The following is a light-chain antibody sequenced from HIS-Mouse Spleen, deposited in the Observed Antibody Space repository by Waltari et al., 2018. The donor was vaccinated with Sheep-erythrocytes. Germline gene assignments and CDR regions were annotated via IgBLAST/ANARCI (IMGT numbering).Light chain of an antibody. Sequence: EMVLTQSPATLSLSQGKRATPSCRASQSVSSYLAWYQQKPGQAPRLLIYDASNRATGIPARFSGSGSGTDFTLTISSLEPEDFAVYYCQQRSNWPLTFGGGTKVEIK. CDR1: QSVSSY. V-gene: IGKV3-11*01. CDR3: QQRSNWPLT. CDR2: DAS. J-gene: IGKJ4*01.